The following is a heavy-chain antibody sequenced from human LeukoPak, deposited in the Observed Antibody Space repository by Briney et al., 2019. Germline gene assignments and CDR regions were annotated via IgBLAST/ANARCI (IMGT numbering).Heavy chain of an antibody. J-gene: IGHJ6*02. Sequence: ASVKVSCKASGQSLTGYFIHWVRQAPGQGLEWMGWISAYNGNTNYAQKLQGRVTMTTDTSTSTAYMELRSRRSEDTAVYYCARGIYYGSGKRYYYYGMDVWGQGTTVTVSS. V-gene: IGHV1-18*04. CDR2: ISAYNGNT. CDR3: ARGIYYGSGKRYYYYGMDV. D-gene: IGHD3-10*01. CDR1: GQSLTGYF.